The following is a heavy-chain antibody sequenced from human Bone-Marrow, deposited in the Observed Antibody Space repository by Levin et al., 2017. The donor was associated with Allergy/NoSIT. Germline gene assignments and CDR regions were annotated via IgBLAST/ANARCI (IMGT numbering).Heavy chain of an antibody. D-gene: IGHD3-10*01. CDR3: ARRGVRGVKLDAFDI. J-gene: IGHJ4*02. CDR1: GFTFSSYA. V-gene: IGHV3-64*01. CDR2: ISSNGGST. Sequence: PGGSLRLSCAASGFTFSSYAMHWVRQAPGKGLEYVSAISSNGGSTYYANSVKGRFTISRDNSKNTLYLQMGSLRAEDMAVYYCARRGVRGVKLDAFDIWGQGTLVTVSS.